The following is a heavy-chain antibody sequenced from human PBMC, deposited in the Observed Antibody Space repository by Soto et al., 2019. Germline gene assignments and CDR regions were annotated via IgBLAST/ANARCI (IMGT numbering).Heavy chain of an antibody. CDR1: GGSIRNGDYY. CDR3: ATSQKGYNWNYFDH. D-gene: IGHD1-20*01. J-gene: IGHJ4*02. V-gene: IGHV4-30-4*01. CDR2: VYYSGTT. Sequence: SETLSLTCTVSGGSIRNGDYYWGWIRQPPGKGLEWIGYVYYSGTTYSHPSLNSRVSISVDTSENQFSLKVSGVSAADTAVYYCATSQKGYNWNYFDHWGQGALVTVSS.